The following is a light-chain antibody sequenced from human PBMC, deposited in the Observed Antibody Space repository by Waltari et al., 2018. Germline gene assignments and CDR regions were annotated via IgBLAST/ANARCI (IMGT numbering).Light chain of an antibody. J-gene: IGKJ1*01. CDR1: RSVLYTSNNKNY. CDR3: QQYYSSPTT. Sequence: DSVMTQSPDSLAVSLGERATINCKSSRSVLYTSNNKNYLAWSQQKPGQPPKLLIYWASTLDSGVPDRFSGSGSGTDFTLTISSLQAEDVAVYSCQQYYSSPTTFGQGTKVEIK. V-gene: IGKV4-1*01. CDR2: WAS.